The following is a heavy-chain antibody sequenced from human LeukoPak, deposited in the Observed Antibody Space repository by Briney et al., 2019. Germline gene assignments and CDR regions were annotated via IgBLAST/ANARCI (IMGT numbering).Heavy chain of an antibody. D-gene: IGHD6-19*01. Sequence: GASVKVSCKASGYTFTGYYMHWVRQAPGQGLEWLGWMDPNTGNTGYAQKFQGRVTITRNTSISTAYMELSSLRSEDTAVYYCAAHRHYSSGWFDYWGQGTLVTVSS. V-gene: IGHV1-8*03. J-gene: IGHJ4*02. CDR2: MDPNTGNT. CDR1: GYTFTGYY. CDR3: AAHRHYSSGWFDY.